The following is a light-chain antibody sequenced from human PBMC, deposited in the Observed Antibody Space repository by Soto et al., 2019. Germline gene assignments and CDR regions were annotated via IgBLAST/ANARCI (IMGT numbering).Light chain of an antibody. CDR3: SSYAGNNNVI. V-gene: IGLV2-8*01. Sequence: QSALTQPPSASGSPGQSVTISCTGTSSDVGSYRFVSWYQQHPGKAPKLLIYEESKRPSGVPDRFSASTSGNTASLTVSGLQADDEADYYCSSYAGNNNVIFGGGTKLTVL. J-gene: IGLJ2*01. CDR2: EES. CDR1: SSDVGSYRF.